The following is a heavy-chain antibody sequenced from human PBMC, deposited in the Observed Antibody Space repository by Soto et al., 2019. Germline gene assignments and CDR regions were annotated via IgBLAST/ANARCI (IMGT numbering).Heavy chain of an antibody. V-gene: IGHV4-30-4*08. CDR1: GGSISSGVYY. J-gene: IGHJ1*01. CDR3: AIYDSSGSRGFQH. D-gene: IGHD3-22*01. CDR2: IFYSGST. Sequence: QVQLQESGAGLVKPSQTLSLTCTVSGGSISSGVYYWSWIRQHPGKGLEWIGYIFYSGSTYYNPSHKSRVTISVDTSKSQFTLKLSSVTAADTAVYYCAIYDSSGSRGFQHWGQGTLVTVSS.